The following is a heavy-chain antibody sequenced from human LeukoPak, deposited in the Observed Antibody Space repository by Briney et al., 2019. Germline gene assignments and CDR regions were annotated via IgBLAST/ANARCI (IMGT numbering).Heavy chain of an antibody. CDR1: GFTFSSYS. J-gene: IGHJ2*01. Sequence: PGGSLRLSCAASGFTFSSYSMNWVRQAPGKGLEWVSSISSSSSYIYYADSVKGRFTISRDNAKNSLYLQMNSLRAEDTAVYYCASDLLFWSGYQPLWGRGTLVTVSS. CDR2: ISSSSSYI. D-gene: IGHD3-3*01. CDR3: ASDLLFWSGYQPL. V-gene: IGHV3-21*01.